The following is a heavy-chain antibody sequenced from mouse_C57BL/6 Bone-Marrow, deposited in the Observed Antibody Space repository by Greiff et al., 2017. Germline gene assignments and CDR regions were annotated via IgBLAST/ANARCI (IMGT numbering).Heavy chain of an antibody. Sequence: VQLQQSVAELVRPGASVKLSCTASGFNIKNTYMHWVKQRPEPGLEWIGRIDPANGNTKYAPKFQGKAPINADTSSNTAYLQLSSLTSEYTASYYSARPYYVSSRWAMDYWGQGTSVTVSS. D-gene: IGHD1-1*01. V-gene: IGHV14-3*01. J-gene: IGHJ4*01. CDR2: IDPANGNT. CDR3: ARPYYVSSRWAMDY. CDR1: GFNIKNTY.